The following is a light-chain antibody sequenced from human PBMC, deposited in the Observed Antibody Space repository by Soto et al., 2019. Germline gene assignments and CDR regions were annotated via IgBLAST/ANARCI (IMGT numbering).Light chain of an antibody. Sequence: DIQMTQSPSTLSGSVGDRVTITCRASQTISSWLAWYQPKPGKAPKLLIYKASTLKSGVPSRFSGSGSGTDFTLTISSLQLEDFATYYCQQNYSTPLAFGGGTKVDIK. J-gene: IGKJ4*01. CDR1: QTISSW. CDR3: QQNYSTPLA. V-gene: IGKV1-5*03. CDR2: KAS.